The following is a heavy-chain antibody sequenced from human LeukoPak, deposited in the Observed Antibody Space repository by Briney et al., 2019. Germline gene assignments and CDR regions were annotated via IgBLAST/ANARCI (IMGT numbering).Heavy chain of an antibody. CDR2: IHPGDSDT. CDR3: ARGRLRRDY. CDR1: GYSFSNYW. Sequence: GESLKISCKGSGYSFSNYWIAWVRQMPGKGLEWMGTIHPGDSDTRYSPSFQGQVTISVDKSISTAYLQWSSLKASDSAMYYCARGRLRRDYWGQGTLVTVSS. D-gene: IGHD4-17*01. J-gene: IGHJ4*02. V-gene: IGHV5-51*01.